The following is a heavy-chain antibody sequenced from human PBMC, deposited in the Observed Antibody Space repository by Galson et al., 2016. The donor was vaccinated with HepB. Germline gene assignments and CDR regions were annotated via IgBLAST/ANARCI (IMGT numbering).Heavy chain of an antibody. CDR3: ARVPLYNYGMDV. CDR1: GDSISSVGRH. CDR2: MYHSGGT. V-gene: IGHV4-39*07. J-gene: IGHJ6*02. Sequence: TLSLTCTVSGDSISSVGRHWGWVRQPPGKGLEWIGEMYHSGGTYYNPSLKSRVSISVDKSKNQLSLNLSSVTAADTAVYYCARVPLYNYGMDVWGQGTTVTVAS.